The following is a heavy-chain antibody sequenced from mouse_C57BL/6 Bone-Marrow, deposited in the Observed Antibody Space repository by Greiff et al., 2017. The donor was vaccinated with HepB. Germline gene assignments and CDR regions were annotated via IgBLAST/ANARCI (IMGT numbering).Heavy chain of an antibody. V-gene: IGHV2-2*01. Sequence: VQLQQSAPGLVHPSQRLSITCTVSGFSLTSYGVHWVRQSPGKGLEWLGVRWSGGSTDYNAAFISRLSISKDNSKSQVFFKMNSLQADDTAIYYCDSLTSYAMDYWGQGTSVTVSS. CDR3: DSLTSYAMDY. J-gene: IGHJ4*01. D-gene: IGHD4-1*01. CDR1: GFSLTSYG. CDR2: RWSGGST.